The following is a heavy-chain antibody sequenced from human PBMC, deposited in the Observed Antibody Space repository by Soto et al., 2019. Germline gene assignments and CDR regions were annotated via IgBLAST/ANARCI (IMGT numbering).Heavy chain of an antibody. CDR2: IWYDGSNK. D-gene: IGHD6-19*01. CDR3: ATDASAYDGGWYPRGFDP. V-gene: IGHV3-33*08. Sequence: PGGSLRLSCAASGFTFSTYGMHWVRQAPGKGLEWVAIIWYDGSNKYYADSVKGLFTISRDDSKNTLYLKMNSPRVEDTAVYFCATDASAYDGGWYPRGFDPWGQGTLVTVSS. CDR1: GFTFSTYG. J-gene: IGHJ5*02.